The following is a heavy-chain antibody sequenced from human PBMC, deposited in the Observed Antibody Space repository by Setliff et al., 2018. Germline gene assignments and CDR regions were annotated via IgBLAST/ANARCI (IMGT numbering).Heavy chain of an antibody. CDR3: ARLVRYCSTTSCQRTSGDDF. CDR2: ISASNGQT. Sequence: ASVKVSCKASGYTFSNYGLSWVRQAPGQGPEWMGWISASNGQTRYTEELQGRVTMTTDTSTSTAYMDLRSLRSDDTAVYYCARLVRYCSTTSCQRTSGDDFWGLGTLVTVSS. V-gene: IGHV1-18*01. J-gene: IGHJ4*02. D-gene: IGHD2-2*01. CDR1: GYTFSNYG.